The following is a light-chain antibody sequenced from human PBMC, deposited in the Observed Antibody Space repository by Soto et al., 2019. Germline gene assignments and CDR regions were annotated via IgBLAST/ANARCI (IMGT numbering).Light chain of an antibody. J-gene: IGKJ5*01. CDR3: QKRSDWSIN. CDR1: NIIINN. Sequence: TPSPATLSVSPVYISTISCMSINIIINNLAWYQQKSGQAPRLLVYGASIRATCVPARFSGSGSGTDFTLTISSLEPEDFAVYYCQKRSDWSINCGQGKRRAIK. CDR2: GAS. V-gene: IGKV3D-11*03.